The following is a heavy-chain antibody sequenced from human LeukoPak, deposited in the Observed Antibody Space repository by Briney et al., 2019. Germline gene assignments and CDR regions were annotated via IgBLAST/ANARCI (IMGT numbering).Heavy chain of an antibody. J-gene: IGHJ4*02. CDR3: AKEQTSSGFFDY. V-gene: IGHV3-23*01. Sequence: GGSLRLSCAASGFTFTNYAMSWVRQAPGKGLEWVSAISGSGTRTYYADSVKGRFTISSDNSKNTLYLQMNSLRAEDRAVYYCAKEQTSSGFFDYWGQGTLVTVSS. CDR2: ISGSGTRT. CDR1: GFTFTNYA. D-gene: IGHD2-2*01.